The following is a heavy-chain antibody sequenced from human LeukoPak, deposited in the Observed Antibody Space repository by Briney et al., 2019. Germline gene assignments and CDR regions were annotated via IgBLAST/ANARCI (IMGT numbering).Heavy chain of an antibody. CDR3: ASYSGSYYGFDY. J-gene: IGHJ4*02. CDR2: INSDGSST. V-gene: IGHV3-74*01. CDR1: GFTFSSYW. Sequence: PGGSLRLSCAAPGFTFSSYWMHWVRQAPGKGLVWVSRINSDGSSTSYADSVKGRFTISRSNAKNTLYLQMNSLRAEDTAVYYCASYSGSYYGFDYWGQGTLVTVSS. D-gene: IGHD1-26*01.